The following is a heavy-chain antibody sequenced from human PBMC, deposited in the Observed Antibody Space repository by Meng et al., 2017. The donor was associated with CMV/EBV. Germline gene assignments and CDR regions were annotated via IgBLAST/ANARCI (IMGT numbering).Heavy chain of an antibody. CDR3: ARVISGY. CDR1: GGSFSGYY. CDR2: INHSGST. V-gene: IGHV4-34*01. Sequence: SETLSLTCAVYGGSFSGYYWSWIRQPPGKGLEWIGEINHSGSTNYNPSLKRRVTISVDTSKNQFSLKLSSVTAADTAVYYCARVISGYWGQGTLVTVSS. D-gene: IGHD2/OR15-2a*01. J-gene: IGHJ4*02.